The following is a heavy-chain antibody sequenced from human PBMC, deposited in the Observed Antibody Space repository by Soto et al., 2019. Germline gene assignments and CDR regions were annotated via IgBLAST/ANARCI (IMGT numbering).Heavy chain of an antibody. D-gene: IGHD6-13*01. J-gene: IGHJ4*02. CDR1: GGSISSYY. Sequence: PSETLSLTCTVSGGSISSYYWSWIRQPPGKGLEWIGYIYYSGSTNYNPSLKSRVTISVDTSKNQFSLKLSSVTAADTAVYYCVTAGTTTYFDYWGQGTLVTVSS. CDR3: VTAGTTTYFDY. CDR2: IYYSGST. V-gene: IGHV4-59*08.